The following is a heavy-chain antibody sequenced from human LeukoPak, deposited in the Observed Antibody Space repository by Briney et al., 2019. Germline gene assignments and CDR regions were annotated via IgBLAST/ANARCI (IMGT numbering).Heavy chain of an antibody. CDR3: ASATISPFDY. V-gene: IGHV4-59*08. Sequence: SETLSLTCTVSGGSISSYHWNWIRQPPGKGLEWIGYISYSGSTNYNPSLKSRVTISVDTSKNQFSLKLSSVTAADTAVYYCASATISPFDYWGQGTLVTVSS. D-gene: IGHD2-2*02. J-gene: IGHJ4*02. CDR1: GGSISSYH. CDR2: ISYSGST.